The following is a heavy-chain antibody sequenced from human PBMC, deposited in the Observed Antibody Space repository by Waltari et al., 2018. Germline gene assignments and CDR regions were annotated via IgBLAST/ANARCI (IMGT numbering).Heavy chain of an antibody. J-gene: IGHJ4*02. CDR2: VKSKSDGGTR. CDR1: GLPFSNAW. Sequence: EVQLVESGGGLVKPGGSLRLSCAASGLPFSNAWMSWVRQAPGKGLEWVGRVKSKSDGGTRDYSAPVKGRCTISRDDSENTLYLQMNSLKTEDTAVYYCTTLFGDFWSGYFFDFWGQGTLVTVSS. CDR3: TTLFGDFWSGYFFDF. D-gene: IGHD3-3*01. V-gene: IGHV3-15*01.